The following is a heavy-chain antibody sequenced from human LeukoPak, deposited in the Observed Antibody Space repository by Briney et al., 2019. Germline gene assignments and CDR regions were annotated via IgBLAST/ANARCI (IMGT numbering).Heavy chain of an antibody. V-gene: IGHV4-38-2*02. CDR2: IYHSGST. CDR3: ARALVGAILGAEF. Sequence: PSETLSLTCTVSGGSISSYYWGWIRQPPGKGLEWIGSIYHSGSTYYNPSLKSRVTISVDTSKNQFSLKLSSVTAADTAVYYCARALVGAILGAEFWGQGTLVTVSS. D-gene: IGHD1-26*01. J-gene: IGHJ4*02. CDR1: GGSISSYY.